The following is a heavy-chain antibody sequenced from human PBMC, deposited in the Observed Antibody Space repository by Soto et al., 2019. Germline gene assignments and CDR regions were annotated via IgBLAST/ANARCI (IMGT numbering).Heavy chain of an antibody. CDR2: ISGSGGST. Sequence: GGSLRLSCAASGFTFSSYAMSWVRQAPGKGLEWVSAISGSGGSTYYADSVKGRFTISRDNSKNTLYLQMNSLRAEDTAVYYCVKEGTVVPADYYYYYYYMDVWGKGTTVTVSS. D-gene: IGHD2-2*01. V-gene: IGHV3-23*01. CDR3: VKEGTVVPADYYYYYYYMDV. CDR1: GFTFSSYA. J-gene: IGHJ6*03.